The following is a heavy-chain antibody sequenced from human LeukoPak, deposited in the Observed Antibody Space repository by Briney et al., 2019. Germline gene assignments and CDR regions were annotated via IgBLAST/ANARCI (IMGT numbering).Heavy chain of an antibody. CDR2: IYHSGST. D-gene: IGHD3-22*01. CDR1: GYSISSGYY. Sequence: PSETLSLTCTVSGYSISSGYYWGWIRQPPGKGLEWIGSIYHSGSTYYNPSLKSRVTISVDTSKNQFSLKLSSVTAADTAVYYCARVVVITYYYYMDVWGKGTTATVSS. V-gene: IGHV4-38-2*02. CDR3: ARVVVITYYYYMDV. J-gene: IGHJ6*03.